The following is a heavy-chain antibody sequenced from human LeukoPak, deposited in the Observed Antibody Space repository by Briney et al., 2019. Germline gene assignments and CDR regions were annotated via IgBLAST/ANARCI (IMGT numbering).Heavy chain of an antibody. V-gene: IGHV1-2*02. D-gene: IGHD3-9*01. CDR1: GYTFTGYY. CDR3: VYYDILTGFYN. CDR2: INPNSGGT. Sequence: ASVKVCCKASGYTFTGYYMHWVRQAPGQGLEWMGWINPNSGGTNYAQKFQGRVTMTRDTSISTAYMELSRLRSDDTAVYYCVYYDILTGFYNWGQGTLVTVSS. J-gene: IGHJ4*02.